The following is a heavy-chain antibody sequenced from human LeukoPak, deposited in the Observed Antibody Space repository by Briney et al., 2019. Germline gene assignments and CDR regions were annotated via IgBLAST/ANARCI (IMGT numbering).Heavy chain of an antibody. J-gene: IGHJ4*02. Sequence: ASVKVSCKASGYTFTSYGISWVRQAPGQGLEWMGWISAYNGNTNYAQKLQGRVTMTTDTPTSTAYMELRSLRSDDTAVYYCARERDNYDYVWGSYRHYYFDYWGQGTLVTVSS. D-gene: IGHD3-16*02. CDR1: GYTFTSYG. V-gene: IGHV1-18*01. CDR2: ISAYNGNT. CDR3: ARERDNYDYVWGSYRHYYFDY.